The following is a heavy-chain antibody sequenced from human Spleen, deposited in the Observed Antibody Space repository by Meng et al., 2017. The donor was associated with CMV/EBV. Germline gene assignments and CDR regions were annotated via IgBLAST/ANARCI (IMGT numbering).Heavy chain of an antibody. J-gene: IGHJ4*02. D-gene: IGHD3-22*01. V-gene: IGHV4-39*01. CDR2: IYYSGST. CDR3: ARLSGDSSGYYLHYFDY. CDR1: GGSISSSSYY. Sequence: GSLRLSCTVSGGSISSSSYYWGWIRQPPGKGLEWIGSIYYSGSTYYNPSLKSRVTISVDTSKNQFSLKLSSVTAADTAVYYCARLSGDSSGYYLHYFDYWGQGTLVTVSS.